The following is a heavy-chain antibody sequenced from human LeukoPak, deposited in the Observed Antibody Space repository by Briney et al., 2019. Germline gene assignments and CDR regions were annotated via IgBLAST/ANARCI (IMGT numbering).Heavy chain of an antibody. D-gene: IGHD2-2*01. CDR1: GFTFSSYE. V-gene: IGHV3-48*03. CDR2: ISSSGSTI. J-gene: IGHJ4*02. Sequence: GGSLRLSCAASGFTFSSYEMNWVRQAPGKGLEWVSYISSSGSTIYYADSVKGRFTISRDNAKNSLYLQMNSLRAEDTAVYYCAREWGYCSSTSCHIDYWGQGTLVTVSS. CDR3: AREWGYCSSTSCHIDY.